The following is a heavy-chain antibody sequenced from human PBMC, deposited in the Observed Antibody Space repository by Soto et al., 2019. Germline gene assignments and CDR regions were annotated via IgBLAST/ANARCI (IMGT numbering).Heavy chain of an antibody. Sequence: QVQLQESGPGLVKPSETLSLNCTVSGGSISSFYWSWIRQPPGKGLEWIGSIYYSGSTNYNPSLKTRVTISVDTSKNQISLKLSSVTAADTAVYYCARPGGRGHDMPFDFWGQGTLVTVCS. J-gene: IGHJ4*02. CDR2: IYYSGST. CDR3: ARPGGRGHDMPFDF. D-gene: IGHD3-16*01. CDR1: GGSISSFY. V-gene: IGHV4-59*01.